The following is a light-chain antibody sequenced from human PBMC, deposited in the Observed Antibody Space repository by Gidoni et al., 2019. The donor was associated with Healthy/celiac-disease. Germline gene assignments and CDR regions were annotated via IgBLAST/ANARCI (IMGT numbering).Light chain of an antibody. CDR3: QQYGSSPFT. CDR2: GAS. V-gene: IGKV3-20*01. CDR1: KSVSSSY. Sequence: IVLTQSPGTLSLSPGERATLSCRDSKSVSSSYLAWYQQKPGQAPRLLIYGASRRATGIPDRVSGSGYGTDFTLTIRRLEPEDFAVYYCQQYGSSPFTFGPGTKVDIK. J-gene: IGKJ3*01.